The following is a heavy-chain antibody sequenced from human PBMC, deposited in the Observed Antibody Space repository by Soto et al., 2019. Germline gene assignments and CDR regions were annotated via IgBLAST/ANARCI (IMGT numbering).Heavy chain of an antibody. V-gene: IGHV2-5*02. CDR3: ARSKSSISSFDY. CDR2: IYWDDDK. D-gene: IGHD6-6*01. Sequence: AHDHSLVNPTRTLTLPCPFSGFSLSTDDVGVGWIRQPPGKALDWLAVIYWDDDKRYSPSLKSRLTITKDTSKNQVLLTMTNMDPVHTATYFCARSKSSISSFDYSCQ. J-gene: IGHJ4*02. CDR1: GFSLSTDDVG.